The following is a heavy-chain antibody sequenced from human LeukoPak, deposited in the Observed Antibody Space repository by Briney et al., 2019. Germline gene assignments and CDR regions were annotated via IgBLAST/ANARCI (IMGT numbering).Heavy chain of an antibody. CDR3: ARDRLSPGPDGNWFDP. CDR2: INPNSGGT. CDR1: GYTFTGYY. J-gene: IGHJ5*02. Sequence: ASVTVSCKASGYTFTGYYMHWVRQAPGQGLEWMGWINPNSGGTNYAQKFQGRVTMTRDTSISTAYMELSRLRSDDTAVYYCARDRLSPGPDGNWFDPWGQGTLVIVSS. V-gene: IGHV1-2*02. D-gene: IGHD1-14*01.